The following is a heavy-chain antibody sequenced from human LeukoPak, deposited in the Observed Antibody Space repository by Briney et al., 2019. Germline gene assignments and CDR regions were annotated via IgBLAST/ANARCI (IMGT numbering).Heavy chain of an antibody. Sequence: GGSLRFSCAASGFTSDDYAMHWVRQAPGKGLEWVSGISWNSGSIGYADSVKGRFTISRDNAKNSLYLQMNSLRAEDMALYYCTKDGGSGSYYSPSHFDYWGQGTLVTVSS. D-gene: IGHD3-10*01. CDR2: ISWNSGSI. J-gene: IGHJ4*02. CDR1: GFTSDDYA. V-gene: IGHV3-9*02. CDR3: TKDGGSGSYYSPSHFDY.